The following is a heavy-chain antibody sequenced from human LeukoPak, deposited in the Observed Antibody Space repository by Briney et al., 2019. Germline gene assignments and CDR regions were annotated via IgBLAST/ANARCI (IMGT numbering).Heavy chain of an antibody. D-gene: IGHD3-9*01. V-gene: IGHV4-39*02. J-gene: IGHJ4*02. Sequence: SETLSLTCIVSGGSISSSSYYWDWIRQAPGEGLEWIGNFYDSGNTRYNPSLKSRVTISGDTSKNHFSLKLSSVTAADTAVYYCARDSYDILTGYSYWGQGTLVTVSS. CDR2: FYDSGNT. CDR1: GGSISSSSYY. CDR3: ARDSYDILTGYSY.